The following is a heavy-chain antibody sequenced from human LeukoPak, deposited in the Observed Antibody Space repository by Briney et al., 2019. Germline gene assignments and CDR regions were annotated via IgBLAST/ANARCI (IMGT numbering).Heavy chain of an antibody. V-gene: IGHV3-74*01. Sequence: GGSLRLSCAASGFTFSSYWTHWVRQAPGKGLVWVSRINSDGSSTTYADSVKGRFTISRDNAKNTLYLQMNSLRAEDTAVYYCARVSRGYSYGFYYYGMDVWGQGTTVTVSS. J-gene: IGHJ6*02. CDR1: GFTFSSYW. D-gene: IGHD5-18*01. CDR3: ARVSRGYSYGFYYYGMDV. CDR2: INSDGSST.